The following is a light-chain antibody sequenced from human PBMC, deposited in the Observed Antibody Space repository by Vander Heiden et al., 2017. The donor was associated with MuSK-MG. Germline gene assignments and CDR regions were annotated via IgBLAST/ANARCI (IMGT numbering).Light chain of an antibody. CDR2: HHN. CDR1: SSSVGTNS. J-gene: IGLJ3*02. Sequence: QSVLTQPPSASGTPGQRVTISCSGRSSSVGTNSVHWYQQLPGTAPKLLIYHHNQRPSGVPDRVSGSKSGTSASLAISGLQSEDEADYYCAAWDDSLNGWVFGGGTKLTVL. CDR3: AAWDDSLNGWV. V-gene: IGLV1-44*01.